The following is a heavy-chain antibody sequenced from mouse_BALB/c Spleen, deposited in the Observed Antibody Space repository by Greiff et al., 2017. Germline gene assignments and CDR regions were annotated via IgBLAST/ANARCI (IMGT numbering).Heavy chain of an antibody. CDR3: ARDKGGLRFDY. D-gene: IGHD2-2*01. Sequence: DVQLVESGGGLVQPGGSLRLSCATSGFTFTDYYMHWVRQPPGKALEWLGFIRNKPNGYTTEYSASVKGRFTISRDNSQSILYLQMNALRAEDSATYYCARDKGGLRFDYWGQGTTLTVSS. CDR1: GFTFTDYY. CDR2: IRNKPNGYTT. V-gene: IGHV7-3*02. J-gene: IGHJ2*01.